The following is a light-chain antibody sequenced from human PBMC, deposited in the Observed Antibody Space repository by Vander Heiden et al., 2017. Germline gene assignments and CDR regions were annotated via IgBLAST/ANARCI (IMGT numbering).Light chain of an antibody. CDR2: GAS. J-gene: IGKJ5*01. CDR3: QQDGSSPIT. CDR1: QSVSSSY. V-gene: IGKV3-20*01. Sequence: EIVLTQSPVTLSLSPGERATLSCRASQSVSSSYLAWYQQKPGQAPRLLIYGASSRATGIPDRLSGSGSGRDFTLTISRLEPEDFAVYYCQQDGSSPITFGQGTRLDIK.